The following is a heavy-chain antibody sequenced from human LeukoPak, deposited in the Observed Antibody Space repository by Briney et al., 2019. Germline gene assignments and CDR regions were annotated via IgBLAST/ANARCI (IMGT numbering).Heavy chain of an antibody. D-gene: IGHD3-22*01. CDR1: GGPISSSSYY. CDR2: IYYSGST. V-gene: IGHV4-39*01. CDR3: RGYYYDSSGFPNFDY. J-gene: IGHJ4*02. Sequence: SETLSLTCTVSGGPISSSSYYWGWVRQPPGKGLEWIGSIYYSGSTYYNPSLKSRVTISVDTSKNQFSLKLSSVTAADTAVYYCRGYYYDSSGFPNFDYWGQGTLVTVSS.